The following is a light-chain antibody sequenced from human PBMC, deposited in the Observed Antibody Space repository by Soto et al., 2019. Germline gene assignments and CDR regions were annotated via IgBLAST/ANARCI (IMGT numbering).Light chain of an antibody. J-gene: IGLJ1*01. Sequence: QSVLTQPPSVSGSPGQSITISCTGTSSDVGAYNSVSWCQQHPVKAPKLMIYEVSNRPSGVSNRFSGSKSGNTASLTISGLQAEDEADYYCSSYTSSSTRVFGSGTQVTVL. V-gene: IGLV2-14*01. CDR2: EVS. CDR1: SSDVGAYNS. CDR3: SSYTSSSTRV.